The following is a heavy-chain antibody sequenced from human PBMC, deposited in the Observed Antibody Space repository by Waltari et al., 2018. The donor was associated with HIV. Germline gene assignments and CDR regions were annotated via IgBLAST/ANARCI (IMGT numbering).Heavy chain of an antibody. V-gene: IGHV4-59*01. CDR3: AREGAAAGYYYYGMDV. J-gene: IGHJ6*02. CDR2: IYYSGST. D-gene: IGHD6-13*01. CDR1: GGSISSYS. Sequence: QVQLQESGPGLVKPSETLSLTCTVSGGSISSYSWSWIRQPPGKGLEWIGYIYYSGSTNYNPSLKSRVTISVDTSKNQFSLKLSSVTAADTAVYYCAREGAAAGYYYYGMDVWGQGTTVTVSS.